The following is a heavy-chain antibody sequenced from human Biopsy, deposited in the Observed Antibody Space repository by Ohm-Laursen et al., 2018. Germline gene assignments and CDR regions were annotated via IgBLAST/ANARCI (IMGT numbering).Heavy chain of an antibody. J-gene: IGHJ4*02. CDR2: VYYTGST. V-gene: IGHV4-59*01. CDR1: GDSISSYY. Sequence: SDTLSLTCTVSGDSISSYYWSWIRQPPGKGLQWIGYVYYTGSTDYNPSLQSRVTISVDTSKNHFSLRLRSVTPADTALYYCARDASWVQLISYIDFWGPGSLVTVSS. CDR3: ARDASWVQLISYIDF. D-gene: IGHD1-1*01.